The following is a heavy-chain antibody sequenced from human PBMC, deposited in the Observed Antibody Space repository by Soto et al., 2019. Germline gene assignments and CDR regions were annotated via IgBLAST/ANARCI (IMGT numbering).Heavy chain of an antibody. V-gene: IGHV3-30*18. CDR2: ISYDGSNK. D-gene: IGHD5-12*01. Sequence: WGSLRLSCAASGFTFSSYGMHWVRQAPGKGLEWVAVISYDGSNKYYADSVKGRFNISRDNSKNTLYLQMNSLRAEDTAVYYCAKDQSGRRWGLENYYYGMDVWGQGTTVTVSS. CDR3: AKDQSGRRWGLENYYYGMDV. J-gene: IGHJ6*02. CDR1: GFTFSSYG.